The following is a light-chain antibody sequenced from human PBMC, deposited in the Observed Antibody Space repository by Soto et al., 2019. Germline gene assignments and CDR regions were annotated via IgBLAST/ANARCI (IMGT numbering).Light chain of an antibody. CDR2: AAS. CDR3: QQYGSAPWT. Sequence: EIVLTQSPGTLPLSPGERATLSCRASLSVASNYVAWYQQKPGQAPSLLIYAASGRATGIPDRFSGSGSGTDFTLTISRLEPEDFAVYYCQQYGSAPWTFGEGTKVEIK. CDR1: LSVASNY. J-gene: IGKJ1*01. V-gene: IGKV3-20*01.